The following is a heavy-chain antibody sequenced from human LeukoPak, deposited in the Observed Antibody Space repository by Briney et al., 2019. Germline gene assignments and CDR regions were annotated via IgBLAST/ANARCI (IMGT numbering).Heavy chain of an antibody. CDR2: ISSSSSYT. D-gene: IGHD5-18*01. CDR3: ARDRFVSWRYSYGYGFDY. Sequence: GGSLRLSCAASGFTFSDYYMSWIRQAPGKGLEWVSYISSSSSYTNYADSVKGRFTISRDNAKNSLYLQMNSLRAEDTAVYYCARDRFVSWRYSYGYGFDYWGQGTLVTVSS. J-gene: IGHJ4*02. CDR1: GFTFSDYY. V-gene: IGHV3-11*05.